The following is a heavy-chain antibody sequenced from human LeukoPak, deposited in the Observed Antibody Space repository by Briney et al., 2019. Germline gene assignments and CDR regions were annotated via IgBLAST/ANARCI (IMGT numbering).Heavy chain of an antibody. CDR3: AKDTVSWDYYGSGSYGD. V-gene: IGHV3-9*01. D-gene: IGHD3-10*01. CDR2: ISWNSGSI. Sequence: GRSLRLSCAASGFTFDDYAMHWVRQAPGKGLEWVSGISWNSGSIGYADSVKGRFTISRDNAKNSLYLQMNSLRAEDTALHYCAKDTVSWDYYGSGSYGDWGQGTLVTVSS. CDR1: GFTFDDYA. J-gene: IGHJ4*02.